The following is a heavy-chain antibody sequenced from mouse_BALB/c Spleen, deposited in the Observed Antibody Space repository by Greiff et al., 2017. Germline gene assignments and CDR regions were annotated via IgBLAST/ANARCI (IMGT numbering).Heavy chain of an antibody. CDR3: AREGYGYDYFDY. Sequence: EVQLVESGGGLVKPGGSLKLSCAASRFTFSSYAMSWVRQTPEKRLEWVASISSGGSTYYPDSVKGRFTISRDNARNILYLQMSSLTSEATAMYYSAREGYGYDYFDYWGQGTTLTVSS. CDR1: RFTFSSYA. CDR2: ISSGGST. J-gene: IGHJ2*01. V-gene: IGHV5-6-5*01. D-gene: IGHD2-2*01.